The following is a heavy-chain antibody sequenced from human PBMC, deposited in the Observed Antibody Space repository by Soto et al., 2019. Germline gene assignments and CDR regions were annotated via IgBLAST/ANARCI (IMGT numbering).Heavy chain of an antibody. V-gene: IGHV3-11*01. CDR2: ISSVGTTT. CDR3: AKDQEGSVSHWLGYNQDGLAF. J-gene: IGHJ6*02. Sequence: KTGGSLRLSCEASGFTSSDYYMSWIRQAPGKGLEWVSYISSVGTTTYYADSVKGRFSISMDNAKNSLYLQMNSLRAEDTAVYFCAKDQEGSVSHWLGYNQDGLAFWGQGTTVT. CDR1: GFTSSDYY. D-gene: IGHD6-25*01.